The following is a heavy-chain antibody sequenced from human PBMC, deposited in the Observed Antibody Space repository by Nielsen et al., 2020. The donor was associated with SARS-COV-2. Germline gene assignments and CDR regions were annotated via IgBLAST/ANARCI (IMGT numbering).Heavy chain of an antibody. J-gene: IGHJ4*02. CDR2: INWNGGST. D-gene: IGHD6-13*01. CDR1: GFTFDDYG. V-gene: IGHV3-20*01. CDR3: VVIAAAEQIFAY. Sequence: GESLKISCAASGFTFDDYGMSWVRQAPGKGLEWVSGINWNGGSTGYADSVKGRFTISRDNAKNSLYLQMNSLRAEDTALYHCVVIAAAEQIFAYWGQGTLVTVSS.